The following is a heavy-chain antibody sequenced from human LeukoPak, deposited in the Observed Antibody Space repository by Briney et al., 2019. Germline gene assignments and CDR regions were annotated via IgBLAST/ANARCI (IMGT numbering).Heavy chain of an antibody. CDR1: GGSFSVYY. J-gene: IGHJ4*02. CDR3: ASGPRYCSGDSCYGN. Sequence: SETLSLTCAVYGGSFSVYYWSWIRQPPGKGLEWIGEINHSGSTNYNPSLKSRVTISVDTSKNQFSLKLSSVTAADTAVYYCASGPRYCSGDSCYGNWGQGTLVTVSS. CDR2: INHSGST. D-gene: IGHD2-15*01. V-gene: IGHV4-34*01.